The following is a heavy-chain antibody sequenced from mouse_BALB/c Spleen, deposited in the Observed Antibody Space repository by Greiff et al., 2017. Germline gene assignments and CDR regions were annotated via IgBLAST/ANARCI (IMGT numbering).Heavy chain of an antibody. V-gene: IGHV1S127*01. CDR3: ARSYRYAMDY. Sequence: VKLMESGPELVRPGASVKMSCKASGYTFTSYWMHWVKQRPGQGLEWIGMIDPSNSETRLNQKFKDKATLNVDKSSSTAYMQLSSLTSENSAVYFCARSYRYAMDYWGQGTSVTVSS. CDR2: IDPSNSET. D-gene: IGHD2-14*01. J-gene: IGHJ4*01. CDR1: GYTFTSYW.